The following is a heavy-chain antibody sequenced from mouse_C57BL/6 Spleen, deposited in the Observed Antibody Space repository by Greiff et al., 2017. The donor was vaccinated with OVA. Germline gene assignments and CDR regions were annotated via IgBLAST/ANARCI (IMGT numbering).Heavy chain of an antibody. D-gene: IGHD4-1*01. CDR1: GYAFSSSW. CDR3: TTWNWDY. CDR2: IYPGDGDT. Sequence: QVQLQQSGPELVKPGASVKISCKASGYAFSSSWMNWVKQRPGKGLEWIGRIYPGDGDTNYNGKFKGKATLTADKSSSTAYMQLSSLTSEDSAVYYCTTWNWDYWGQGTTLTVSS. J-gene: IGHJ2*01. V-gene: IGHV1-82*01.